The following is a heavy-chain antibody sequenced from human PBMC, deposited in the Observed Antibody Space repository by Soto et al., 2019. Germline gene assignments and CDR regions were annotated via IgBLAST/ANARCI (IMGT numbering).Heavy chain of an antibody. CDR2: IIPNSGST. CDR1: GDTFTGYA. CDR3: AKNLAYNWADGDGYGAFDR. D-gene: IGHD1-20*01. Sequence: ASVKVSCKASGDTFTGYAMRWVRQAPGQGLEWMGWIIPNSGSTNYAQKFQGRVTMTADTSISTAYMELSSLRSDDTAVYYCAKNLAYNWADGDGYGAFDRWERGTM. J-gene: IGHJ3*02. V-gene: IGHV1-2*02.